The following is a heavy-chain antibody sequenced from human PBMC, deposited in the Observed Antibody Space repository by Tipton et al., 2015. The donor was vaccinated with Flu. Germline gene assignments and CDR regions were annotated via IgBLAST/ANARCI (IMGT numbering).Heavy chain of an antibody. J-gene: IGHJ1*01. CDR2: IYGGDSDT. Sequence: QLVQSGAEVKKPGESLKISCKGSGYSFPNCWIGWVRQMPGKGLEWMGVIYGGDSDTRYGPSFQGQVTISADKSISTAYLQWSSLRASDTAMYYCARRLWSGYYPLEGGDSQDWGQGTLVTVSS. V-gene: IGHV5-51*01. D-gene: IGHD3-3*01. CDR3: ARRLWSGYYPLEGGDSQD. CDR1: GYSFPNCW.